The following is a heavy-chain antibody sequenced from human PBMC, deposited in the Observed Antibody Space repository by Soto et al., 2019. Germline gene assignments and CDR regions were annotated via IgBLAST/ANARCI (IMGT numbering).Heavy chain of an antibody. CDR3: AASSVSAPDDSSGDDAFDI. CDR2: IVVGSGNT. D-gene: IGHD3-22*01. Sequence: GASVKVSCKASGVTFTSSAVQWVRQARGQRLEWIGWIVVGSGNTNYAQKFQERVTITRDMSTSTAYMELSSLRSEDTAVYYCAASSVSAPDDSSGDDAFDIWCQGTMVTVSS. CDR1: GVTFTSSA. J-gene: IGHJ3*02. V-gene: IGHV1-58*01.